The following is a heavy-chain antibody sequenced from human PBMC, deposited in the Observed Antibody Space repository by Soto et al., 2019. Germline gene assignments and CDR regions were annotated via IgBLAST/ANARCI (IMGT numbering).Heavy chain of an antibody. J-gene: IGHJ3*02. CDR2: MNPNSGNT. V-gene: IGHV1-8*01. D-gene: IGHD4-17*01. Sequence: QVQLVQSGAEVKKPGASVKVSCKASGYTFTSYDINWVRQATGQGLEWMGWMNPNSGNTGYAQKFQGRVTMTRNTSISTAYMELSSLRSEDTAVHYCATLRYGDASQDYAFDIWGQGTMVTVSS. CDR1: GYTFTSYD. CDR3: ATLRYGDASQDYAFDI.